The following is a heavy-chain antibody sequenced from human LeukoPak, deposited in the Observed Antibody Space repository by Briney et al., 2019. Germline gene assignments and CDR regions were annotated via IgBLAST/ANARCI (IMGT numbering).Heavy chain of an antibody. J-gene: IGHJ4*02. V-gene: IGHV3-21*01. Sequence: GGSLRLSCAASGFTFSSYSMNWVRQAPGKGLEWVSSISSSSSYIYYADSVKGRFTISRDNAKNSLSLQMNSLRAEDTAVYYCATLGIRYFDWFNWGQGTLVTVSS. CDR1: GFTFSSYS. CDR3: ATLGIRYFDWFN. D-gene: IGHD3-9*01. CDR2: ISSSSSYI.